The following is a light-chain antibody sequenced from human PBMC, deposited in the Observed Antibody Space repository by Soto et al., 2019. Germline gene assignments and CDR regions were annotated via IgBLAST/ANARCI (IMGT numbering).Light chain of an antibody. J-gene: IGLJ3*02. Sequence: QSALTQPASVSGSPGQSITISCTGTSSDVGGYNYVSWYQHHPGKAPKLMIYDVTNRPSGVSNRFSGSKSGNTASLTISGLPADDEADYYCTSYTPSSPDLVFGGGTKLTVL. CDR3: TSYTPSSPDLV. CDR1: SSDVGGYNY. V-gene: IGLV2-14*03. CDR2: DVT.